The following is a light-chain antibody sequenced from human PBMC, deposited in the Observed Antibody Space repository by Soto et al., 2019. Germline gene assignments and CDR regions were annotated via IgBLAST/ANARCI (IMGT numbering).Light chain of an antibody. CDR1: SSNIGSTYD. Sequence: QSVLTHPPSVSGAPGQRVTISCTGSSSNIGSTYDVQWYQQLPGTAPKLLTHGNTDRPSGVPDRFSGSKSGTSASLAITGLQADDEADYYCQSYDDSLSVHYVFGTGTKVTVL. V-gene: IGLV1-40*01. J-gene: IGLJ1*01. CDR3: QSYDDSLSVHYV. CDR2: GNT.